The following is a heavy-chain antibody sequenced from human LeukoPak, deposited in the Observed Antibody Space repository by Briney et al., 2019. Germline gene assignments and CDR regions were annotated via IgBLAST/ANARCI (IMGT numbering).Heavy chain of an antibody. D-gene: IGHD3-10*01. CDR2: ISGSGGST. Sequence: PAGSLRLSCAASGCTFSSYAISWICQAPGKGQGWDSAISGSGGSTYYADSVKGRFTISRDKSKNTLYLQMNSLRVKDTAIYYCATRDACETLTGNDCWSQRTLVSVSS. J-gene: IGHJ4*02. CDR1: GCTFSSYA. V-gene: IGHV3-23*01. CDR3: ATRDACETLTGNDC.